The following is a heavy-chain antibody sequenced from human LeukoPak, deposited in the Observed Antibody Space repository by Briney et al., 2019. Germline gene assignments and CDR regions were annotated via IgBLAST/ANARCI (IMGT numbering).Heavy chain of an antibody. CDR2: ISSSSSYI. D-gene: IGHD6-19*01. CDR1: GFTFGSYG. V-gene: IGHV3-21*01. J-gene: IGHJ4*02. CDR3: ARDPGIAVAGTSYFDY. Sequence: AGGSLRLSCAASGFTFGSYGMHWVRQAPGKGLEWVSSISSSSSYIYYADSVKGRFTISRDNAKNSLYLQMNSLRAEDTAVYYCARDPGIAVAGTSYFDYWGQGTLVTVSS.